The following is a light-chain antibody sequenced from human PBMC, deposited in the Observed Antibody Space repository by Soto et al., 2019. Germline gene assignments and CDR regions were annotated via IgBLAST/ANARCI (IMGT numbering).Light chain of an antibody. CDR3: HQYNGWPRT. CDR1: QSVSSN. V-gene: IGKV3D-15*01. J-gene: IGKJ1*01. Sequence: EIVMTQSPATLSVSPGERATLSCRASQSVSSNLAWYQQKPGQAPRLLIYGASNRATGIPARFSGSGSGTDFTLTISSLEPEDFGVYYCHQYNGWPRTFGQGTKVDIK. CDR2: GAS.